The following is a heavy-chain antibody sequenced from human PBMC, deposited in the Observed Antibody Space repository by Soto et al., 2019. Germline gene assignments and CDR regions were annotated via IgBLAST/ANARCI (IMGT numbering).Heavy chain of an antibody. D-gene: IGHD3-16*01. CDR1: GFTFSSYT. Sequence: EVQLLESGGGLVEPGGSRRLSCAASGFTFSSYTMSWVRQAPGKGLEWVSTISGSGSSTYSAESVKGRFTISRDNSKNTLYLQMNSLRVEDTAIYYCAKAGGIDYWGQGTLVTVSS. CDR2: ISGSGSST. J-gene: IGHJ4*02. CDR3: AKAGGIDY. V-gene: IGHV3-23*01.